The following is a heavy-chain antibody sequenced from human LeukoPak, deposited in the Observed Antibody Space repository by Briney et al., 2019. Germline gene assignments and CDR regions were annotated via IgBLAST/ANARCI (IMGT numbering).Heavy chain of an antibody. J-gene: IGHJ6*04. Sequence: ASVKVSCKASGYTFTSYGISWVRQAPGQGLEWMGWISAYNGNTNYAQKLQGRVTMTTDTSTSTAYMELRSLRSDDTAVYYCARGERGFGELLYADVWGKGTTVTVSS. V-gene: IGHV1-18*01. CDR2: ISAYNGNT. CDR1: GYTFTSYG. D-gene: IGHD3-10*01. CDR3: ARGERGFGELLYADV.